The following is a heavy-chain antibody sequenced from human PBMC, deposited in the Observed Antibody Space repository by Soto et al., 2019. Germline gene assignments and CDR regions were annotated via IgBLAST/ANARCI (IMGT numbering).Heavy chain of an antibody. Sequence: QVQLVESGGGLVKPGGSLRLSCAASGFTFTNYYMSCIRQAPRKGLEWVSYISSSGSTKYYTDSVKGRFTISRDNAKDSLDVQMKSLGAEETAVYYCARVTEGKVDSWGQGALVTVSS. CDR3: ARVTEGKVDS. D-gene: IGHD2-21*02. V-gene: IGHV3-11*01. CDR2: ISSSGSTK. CDR1: GFTFTNYY. J-gene: IGHJ4*02.